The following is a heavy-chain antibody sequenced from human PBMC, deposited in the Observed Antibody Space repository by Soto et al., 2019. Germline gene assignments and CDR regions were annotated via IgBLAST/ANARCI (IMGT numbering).Heavy chain of an antibody. CDR1: GGSFSGYY. V-gene: IGHV4-34*01. J-gene: IGHJ6*02. D-gene: IGHD1-20*01. CDR3: ARAPYTRYYYYYSMDV. CDR2: INHSGST. Sequence: SETLSLTCAVYGGSFSGYYWSWIRQPPGKGLEWIGEINHSGSTNYNPSLKSRVTISVDTSKNQFSLKLSSVTAADTAVYYCARAPYTRYYYYYSMDVWGQGTTVTVSS.